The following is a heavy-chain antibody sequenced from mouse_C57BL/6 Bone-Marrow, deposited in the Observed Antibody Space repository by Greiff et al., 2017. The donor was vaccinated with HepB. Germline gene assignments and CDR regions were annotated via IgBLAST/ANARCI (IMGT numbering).Heavy chain of an antibody. D-gene: IGHD2-4*01. CDR1: GYTFTSYW. Sequence: QVQLQQPGAELVKPGASVKLSCKASGYTFTSYWMQWVKQRPGQGLEWIGEIDPSDSYTNYNQKFKGKATLTVATSSSTAYMQLSSLTSEDSAVYCCASLYDYDSFAYWGQGTTLTVSS. J-gene: IGHJ2*01. CDR3: ASLYDYDSFAY. CDR2: IDPSDSYT. V-gene: IGHV1-50*01.